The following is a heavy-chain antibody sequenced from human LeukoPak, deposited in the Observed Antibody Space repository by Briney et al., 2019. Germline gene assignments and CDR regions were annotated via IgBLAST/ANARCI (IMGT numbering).Heavy chain of an antibody. J-gene: IGHJ4*02. CDR3: ARDFNLGTTDSY. Sequence: PGGSLRLSCTGSGFTFSNYAITWVRQAPGKGLEWVSSISSLGISSYYADSVKGRFTISRDDSKNTLDLQMNSLRAEDTAVYYCARDFNLGTTDSYWGQGTLVTVSS. CDR1: GFTFSNYA. CDR2: ISSLGISS. V-gene: IGHV3-23*01. D-gene: IGHD4-11*01.